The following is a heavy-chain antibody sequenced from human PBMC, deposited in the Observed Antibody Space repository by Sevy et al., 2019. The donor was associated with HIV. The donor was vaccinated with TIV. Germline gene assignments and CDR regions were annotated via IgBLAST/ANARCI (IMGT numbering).Heavy chain of an antibody. J-gene: IGHJ4*02. D-gene: IGHD4-17*01. CDR1: GFTFDDYT. Sequence: GGSLRLSCAASGFTFDDYTMHWVRQPPGKGLEWVSLISWDGGSTYYADSVKGRFTISRDNSKNSLFLQMNSLRIEDTAFYYCAKLGGNYGDYDDYWGRGTLVTVPS. CDR3: AKLGGNYGDYDDY. CDR2: ISWDGGST. V-gene: IGHV3-43*01.